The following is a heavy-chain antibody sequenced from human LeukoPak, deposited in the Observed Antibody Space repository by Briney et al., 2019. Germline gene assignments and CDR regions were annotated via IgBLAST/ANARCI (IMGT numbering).Heavy chain of an antibody. CDR3: ARGLGYYGSGSYSYYYYYMDV. Sequence: ASVKVSCKASGYTFTSYGISWVRQAPGQGLEWMGWISAYNGNTNYAQKLQGRVTMTTDTSTSTAYMELRSLRSDDTAVYYCARGLGYYGSGSYSYYYYYMDVWGKGTTVTVSS. J-gene: IGHJ6*03. V-gene: IGHV1-18*01. CDR1: GYTFTSYG. D-gene: IGHD3-10*01. CDR2: ISAYNGNT.